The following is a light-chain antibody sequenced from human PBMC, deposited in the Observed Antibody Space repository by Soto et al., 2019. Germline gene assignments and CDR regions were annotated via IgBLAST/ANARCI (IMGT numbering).Light chain of an antibody. J-gene: IGLJ2*01. CDR1: SSNIGAGYD. CDR3: QSYDSSLSVVV. V-gene: IGLV1-40*01. CDR2: DNS. Sequence: QSVLTQPPSVSGAPGQRVTISCTGRSSNIGAGYDVHWYQQFPGTAPKLLIHDNSNRPSGVPDRFSGSKSGTSASLAITGLQAEDEADYYCQSYDSSLSVVVFGGGTKLTVL.